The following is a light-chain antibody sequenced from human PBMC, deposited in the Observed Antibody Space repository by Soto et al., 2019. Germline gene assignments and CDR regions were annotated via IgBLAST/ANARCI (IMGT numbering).Light chain of an antibody. Sequence: QSALTQPPSASGTPGQRVTISCSGSSSNIGSNYVYWYQQLPGTAPKLLIYRSNQRPSGVPDRFSGSKSGTSASLAISGLRSEDEADYYCAAWDDSLSGSGVFGGGTKLTVL. V-gene: IGLV1-47*01. CDR3: AAWDDSLSGSGV. CDR2: RSN. J-gene: IGLJ2*01. CDR1: SSNIGSNY.